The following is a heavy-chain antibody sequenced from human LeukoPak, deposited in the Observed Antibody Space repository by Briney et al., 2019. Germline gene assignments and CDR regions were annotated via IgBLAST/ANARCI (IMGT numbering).Heavy chain of an antibody. CDR1: GYTLTELS. J-gene: IGHJ6*03. CDR2: FDPEDGET. D-gene: IGHD2-2*02. Sequence: ASVKVSCKVSGYTLTELSMHWVRQAPGKGLEWMGGFDPEDGETIYAQKFQGRVTMTEDTSTDTAYMELSSLRSEDTAVYYCATSGMGYIQGDYYYMGVWGKGTTVTVSS. CDR3: ATSGMGYIQGDYYYMGV. V-gene: IGHV1-24*01.